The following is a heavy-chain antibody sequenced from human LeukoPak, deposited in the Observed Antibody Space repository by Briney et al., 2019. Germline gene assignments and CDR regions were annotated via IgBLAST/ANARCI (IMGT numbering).Heavy chain of an antibody. CDR1: GGTFSSYA. Sequence: GSSVKVSCKASGGTFSSYAISWVRQAPGQGLEWMGRIIPIFGIANYAQKLQGRVTITADKSTSTAYMELSSLRSEDTAVYYCARLVIAAAGPGDEAYYYYGMDVWGQGTTVTVSS. CDR2: IIPIFGIA. CDR3: ARLVIAAAGPGDEAYYYYGMDV. V-gene: IGHV1-69*04. D-gene: IGHD6-13*01. J-gene: IGHJ6*02.